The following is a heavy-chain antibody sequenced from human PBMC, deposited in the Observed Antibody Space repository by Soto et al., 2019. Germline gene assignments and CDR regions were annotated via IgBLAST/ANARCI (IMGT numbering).Heavy chain of an antibody. CDR2: IIPIFGTA. CDR1: GGTFSSYA. V-gene: IGHV1-69*12. CDR3: ARHVPAAGYDYGMDV. Sequence: QVQLVQSGAEVKKPGSSVKVSCKASGGTFSSYAISWVRQAPGQGLEWMGGIIPIFGTANYAEKFQGRVPITADESTSTAYMELRSLRSEDTAVDYCARHVPAAGYDYGMDVWGQGTTVTVSS. D-gene: IGHD2-2*01. J-gene: IGHJ6*02.